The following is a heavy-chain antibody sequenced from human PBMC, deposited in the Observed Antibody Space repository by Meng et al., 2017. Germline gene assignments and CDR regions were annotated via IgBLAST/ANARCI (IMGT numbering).Heavy chain of an antibody. CDR2: IYYSGST. J-gene: IGHJ4*02. Sequence: GSLRLSCTVSGGSISSSSYYWGWIRQPPGKGLEWIGSIYYSGSTYYNPYLKSRVTISVDTSKNQFSLKLSSVTAADTAVYYCARDLFPDRRPYYFDYWGQGTLVTVSS. CDR1: GGSISSSSYY. V-gene: IGHV4-39*07. D-gene: IGHD1-14*01. CDR3: ARDLFPDRRPYYFDY.